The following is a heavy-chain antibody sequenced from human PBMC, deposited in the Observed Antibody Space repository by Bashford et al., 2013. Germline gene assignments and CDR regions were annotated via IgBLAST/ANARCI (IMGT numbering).Heavy chain of an antibody. CDR1: GFTFSSYS. J-gene: IGHJ4*02. CDR2: ISGSSYSI. V-gene: IGHV3-48*01. Sequence: GGSLRLSCAASGFTFSSYSMSWVRQAPGKGLEWISYISGSSYSIYYADSVKGRFTISRDNAENSLYLQMNSLRAEDTAVYYCARDRGYSGSYYDDYWGQGTLVTVSS. CDR3: ARDRGYSGSYYDDY. D-gene: IGHD1-26*01.